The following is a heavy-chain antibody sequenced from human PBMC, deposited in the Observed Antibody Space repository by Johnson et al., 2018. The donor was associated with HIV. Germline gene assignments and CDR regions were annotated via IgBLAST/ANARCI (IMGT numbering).Heavy chain of an antibody. V-gene: IGHV3-66*02. J-gene: IGHJ3*02. CDR1: GFTVSSNY. CDR2: IYSGGST. D-gene: IGHD1-26*01. Sequence: VQLVESGGGLVQPGGSLRLSCAASGFTVSSNYMSWVRQAPGKGLEWVSVIYSGGSTYYADSVKGRFTISRDNSKNTLYLQMNSLRAEDTAVYYCAKDPPPVGATDAFDIWGQGTMVTVSS. CDR3: AKDPPPVGATDAFDI.